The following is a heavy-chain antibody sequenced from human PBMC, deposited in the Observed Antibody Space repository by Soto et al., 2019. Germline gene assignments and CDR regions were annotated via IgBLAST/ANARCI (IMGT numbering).Heavy chain of an antibody. J-gene: IGHJ4*02. CDR2: ILGGSGKT. Sequence: EVQLLESGGGLVQPGGSLRLSCAASGFTFSSYAMTWVRQAPGKGLEWVALILGGSGKTYYADSVKGRFTISRDNSKNTRYLQMTSLRAEDSALYYCVKGGPIGVSDDDYWGQGTLVTVSS. D-gene: IGHD6-19*01. CDR1: GFTFSSYA. V-gene: IGHV3-23*01. CDR3: VKGGPIGVSDDDY.